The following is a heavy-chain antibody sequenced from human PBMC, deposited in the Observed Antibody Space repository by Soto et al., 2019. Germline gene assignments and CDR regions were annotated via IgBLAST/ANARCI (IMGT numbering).Heavy chain of an antibody. J-gene: IGHJ3*01. CDR1: GFTVSSNF. Sequence: GGSLRLSCAASGFTVSSNFMNWVRQSPGKGLEWLAVPYPGPGTYYSDSVKDRFTISRDNSKNTLYLQLDRLRAEDTAIYYCARQCGGDCSNAFDLWGQGTMVTVSS. V-gene: IGHV3-66*04. CDR3: ARQCGGDCSNAFDL. CDR2: PYPGPGT. D-gene: IGHD2-21*01.